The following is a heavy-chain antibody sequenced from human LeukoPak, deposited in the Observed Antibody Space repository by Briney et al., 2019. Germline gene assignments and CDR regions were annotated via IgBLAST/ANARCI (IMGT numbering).Heavy chain of an antibody. D-gene: IGHD3-10*01. CDR3: ARVYSYGSGSLPWFDP. J-gene: IGHJ5*02. CDR2: IYYSGNT. V-gene: IGHV4-59*01. Sequence: SETLSLTCTVSGGSISNYYWNWIRQPAGKGLEWIGYIYYSGNTNYNPSLKSRVTISVDTSKNQFSLKLTSVTAADTAVYYCARVYSYGSGSLPWFDPWGQGTLVTVSS. CDR1: GGSISNYY.